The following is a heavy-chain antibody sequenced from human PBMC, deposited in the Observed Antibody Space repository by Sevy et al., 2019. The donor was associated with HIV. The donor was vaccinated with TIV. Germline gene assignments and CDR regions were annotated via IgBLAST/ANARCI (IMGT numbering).Heavy chain of an antibody. V-gene: IGHV3-7*01. CDR3: VKAIAKDXSX. Sequence: GGSLRLSCVASGFSLNNYWMNWVRQAPGKGLEWVANINQDGSVKYYVDSVRGRFTISRDNARNLVFLQMSSLRVDDSALYYCVKAIAKDXSXWGQGTLVTVSS. J-gene: IGHJ4*02. CDR2: INQDGSVK. CDR1: GFSLNNYW. D-gene: IGHD6-13*01.